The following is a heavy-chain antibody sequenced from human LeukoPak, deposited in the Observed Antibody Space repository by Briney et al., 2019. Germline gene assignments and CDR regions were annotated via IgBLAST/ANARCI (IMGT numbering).Heavy chain of an antibody. CDR3: ARFAVHRRITVAGQFGLDY. J-gene: IGHJ4*02. V-gene: IGHV1-24*01. CDR1: GYTLTELS. Sequence: ASVRVSCKASGYTLTELSMHWVRQAPGKGLEWMGGFDPEDGETIYAQKFQGRVTMTRDTSTSTVYMDLSSLRSEDTAVYYCARFAVHRRITVAGQFGLDYWAQSTLDRVSS. CDR2: FDPEDGET. D-gene: IGHD6-19*01.